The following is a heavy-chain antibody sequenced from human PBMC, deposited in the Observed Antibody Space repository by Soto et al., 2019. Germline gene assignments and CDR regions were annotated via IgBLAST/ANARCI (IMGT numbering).Heavy chain of an antibody. D-gene: IGHD1-1*01. CDR1: GLTVSGKKY. J-gene: IGHJ3*01. Sequence: DVQLVESGGGLIQPGESLRLSCAAFGLTVSGKKYVAWVRQAPGKVLEWVSALYDVDGSFYADSVKGRFTTSSDSSKTPVYLQMNGLRPDDTAVYYCASWHEREHAYDVWGQGTTVTVSS. V-gene: IGHV3-53*01. CDR3: ASWHEREHAYDV. CDR2: LYDVDGS.